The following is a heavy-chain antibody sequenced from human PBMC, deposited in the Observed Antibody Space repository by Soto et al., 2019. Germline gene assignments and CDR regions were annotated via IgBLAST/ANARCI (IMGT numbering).Heavy chain of an antibody. CDR3: AITKYCTNRYCYNWFDP. V-gene: IGHV1-8*01. CDR1: GYTFTSYD. CDR2: MNPNSGNT. Sequence: GASVKVSCKASGYTFTSYDINWVRQATGQGLEWMGWMNPNSGNTGYAQKFQGRVTMTRNTSISTAYMELSSLRSEDTAVYYCAITKYCTNRYCYNWFDPWGQGTLVTVSS. D-gene: IGHD2-8*01. J-gene: IGHJ5*02.